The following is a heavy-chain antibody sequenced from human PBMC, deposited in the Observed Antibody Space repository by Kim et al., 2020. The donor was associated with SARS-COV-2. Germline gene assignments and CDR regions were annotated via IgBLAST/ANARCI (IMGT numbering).Heavy chain of an antibody. CDR2: IKEDGSRK. CDR1: GFTFRSTY. J-gene: IGHJ5*02. Sequence: GGSLRLSCAASGFTFRSTYLGWVRQAPGKGLEWVATIKEDGSRKYYMDSVTGRFTSSRDNAKNLLFIEVNNLRVEDTAVYRCGRVADHRIIAWGQGSLV. D-gene: IGHD3-16*02. V-gene: IGHV3-7*04. CDR3: GRVADHRIIA.